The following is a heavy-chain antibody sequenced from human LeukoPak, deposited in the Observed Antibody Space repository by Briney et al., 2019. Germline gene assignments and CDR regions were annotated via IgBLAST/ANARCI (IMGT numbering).Heavy chain of an antibody. CDR3: AKDVGVIMGSSTYFDY. D-gene: IGHD6-13*01. CDR2: ISGSGGST. J-gene: IGHJ4*02. Sequence: GGSLRLSCAASGFTFSSYAMSWVRQAPGKGLEWVSAISGSGGSTYYADSVKGRFTISRDNSKNTLYLQMNSLRAEDTAVYYCAKDVGVIMGSSTYFDYWGQGTLVTVSS. CDR1: GFTFSSYA. V-gene: IGHV3-23*01.